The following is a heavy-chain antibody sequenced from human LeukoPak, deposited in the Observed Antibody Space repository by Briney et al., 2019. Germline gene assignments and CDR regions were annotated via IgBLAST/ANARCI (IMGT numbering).Heavy chain of an antibody. CDR2: IWYDGSNK. CDR3: ARDFVAYDSSGYPPFVDY. J-gene: IGHJ4*02. Sequence: GGSLRLSCAASGFTFSSYGMHWVRQAPGKGLEWVAVIWYDGSNKYYADSVKGRFTISRDNSKNTLFLQMNSLRPEDTAVYYCARDFVAYDSSGYPPFVDYWGQGTLVTVSS. CDR1: GFTFSSYG. D-gene: IGHD3-22*01. V-gene: IGHV3-33*01.